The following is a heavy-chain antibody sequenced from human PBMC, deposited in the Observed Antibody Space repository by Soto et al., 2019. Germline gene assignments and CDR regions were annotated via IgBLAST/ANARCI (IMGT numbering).Heavy chain of an antibody. V-gene: IGHV3-15*01. Sequence: PGGSLRLSCAASGFAFSPAWMTWVRQAPGKGLEWVALIKSKTSGETRAYAAPVKGRFTISRDDSENTVFLQMDGLKTEDTAVYYCVIDDAARGFGELDYWGRGTLVTVSS. CDR3: VIDDAARGFGELDY. CDR2: IKSKTSGETR. J-gene: IGHJ4*02. D-gene: IGHD3-10*01. CDR1: GFAFSPAW.